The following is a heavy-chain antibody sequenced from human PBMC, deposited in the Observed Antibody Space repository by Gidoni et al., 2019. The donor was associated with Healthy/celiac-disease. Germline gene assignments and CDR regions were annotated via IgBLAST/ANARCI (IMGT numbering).Heavy chain of an antibody. CDR3: AKDPALLWLPRDNWFDP. V-gene: IGHV3-23*01. J-gene: IGHJ5*02. CDR2: ISGSGGST. CDR1: GFTFSSYA. D-gene: IGHD5-18*01. Sequence: EVQLLESGGGLVQPGGSLRLSCAASGFTFSSYAMSWVRQAPGKGLEWVSAISGSGGSTYYADSVKGRFTISRDNSKNTLYLQMNSLRAEDTAVYYCAKDPALLWLPRDNWFDPWGQGTLVTVSS.